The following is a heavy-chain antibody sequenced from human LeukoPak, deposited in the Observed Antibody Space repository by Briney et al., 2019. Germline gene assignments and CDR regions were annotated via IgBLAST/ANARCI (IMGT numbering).Heavy chain of an antibody. Sequence: SQTLSLTRTVSGGSISSGSYYWSWIRQPAGKGLEWIGRIYTSGSTNYNPSLKSRVTISVDTSKNQFSLKLSSVTAADTAVYYCASGWASQGWFDPWGQGTLVTVSS. CDR3: ASGWASQGWFDP. CDR1: GGSISSGSYY. J-gene: IGHJ5*02. V-gene: IGHV4-61*02. D-gene: IGHD3-16*01. CDR2: IYTSGST.